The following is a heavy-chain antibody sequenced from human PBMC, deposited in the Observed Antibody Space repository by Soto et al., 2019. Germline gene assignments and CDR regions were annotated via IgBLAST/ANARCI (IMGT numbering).Heavy chain of an antibody. D-gene: IGHD3-16*02. CDR3: AKASRFVVYVWGSYRSSWGFFDY. V-gene: IGHV3-30*18. Sequence: PLRLSCAASGFTFSGYGMHWVRQAPGKGLEWVAVISYDGSNKYYADSVKGRFTISRDNSKNTLYLQMNSLRAEDTAVYYCAKASRFVVYVWGSYRSSWGFFDYWGQGTLVTVSS. CDR1: GFTFSGYG. J-gene: IGHJ4*02. CDR2: ISYDGSNK.